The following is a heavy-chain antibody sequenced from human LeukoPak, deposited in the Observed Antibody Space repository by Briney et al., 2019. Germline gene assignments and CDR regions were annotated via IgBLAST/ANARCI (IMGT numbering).Heavy chain of an antibody. J-gene: IGHJ6*02. V-gene: IGHV4-61*01. CDR1: GGSVSSGSYY. CDR3: ARAEDDYGDYGDLDV. Sequence: SETLSLTCTVSGGSVSSGSYYWSWIRQPPGKGLEWIGYIYYSGSTNYNPSLKSRVTISVDMSKNQFSLKLSSVTAADTAVYYCARAEDDYGDYGDLDVWGQGTTVTVSS. CDR2: IYYSGST. D-gene: IGHD4-17*01.